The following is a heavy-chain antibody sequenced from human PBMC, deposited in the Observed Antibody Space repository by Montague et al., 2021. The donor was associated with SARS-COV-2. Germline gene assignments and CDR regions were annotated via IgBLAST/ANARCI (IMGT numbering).Heavy chain of an antibody. CDR1: GGSISSSSYY. V-gene: IGHV4-39*07. D-gene: IGHD2-2*02. CDR3: AGDPSRQSLLYPIGDYYYGMDV. CDR2: IYYSGST. Sequence: SETLSLTCTVSGGSISSSSYYWGWIRQAPGKGLEWIGSIYYSGSTYYNPSPKSRVTISVDTSKNQFSLKLSSVTAADTAVYYCAGDPSRQSLLYPIGDYYYGMDVWGQGTTVTVSS. J-gene: IGHJ6*02.